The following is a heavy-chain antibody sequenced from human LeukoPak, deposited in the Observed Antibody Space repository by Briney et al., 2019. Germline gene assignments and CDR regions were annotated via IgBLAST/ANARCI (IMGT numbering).Heavy chain of an antibody. V-gene: IGHV3-21*01. J-gene: IGHJ4*02. Sequence: GGSLRLSCEASGFTFSSYSMNWVRQAPRKGLEWVSSISSTGNYIYYADSVKGRFTVSRDNAKKSLYLQMNSLRAEDTAAYSCARGGGYCSSTSCYYFDSWGQGTLVTVSS. CDR1: GFTFSSYS. CDR3: ARGGGYCSSTSCYYFDS. CDR2: ISSTGNYI. D-gene: IGHD2-2*01.